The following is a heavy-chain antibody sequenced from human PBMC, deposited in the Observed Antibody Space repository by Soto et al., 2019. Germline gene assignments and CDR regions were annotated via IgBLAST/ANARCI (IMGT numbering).Heavy chain of an antibody. CDR3: ARVDRTDCSGGSCYYDY. CDR2: IYSGGST. J-gene: IGHJ4*02. Sequence: EVQLVESGGGLVQPGGSLRLSCAASGFTVSSNYMSWVRQAPGKGLEWVSVIYSGGSTYYADSVKGRCTISRDNSKNTMSLKRNSLRAEDTAVYYCARVDRTDCSGGSCYYDYWGQGTLVTVPS. D-gene: IGHD2-15*01. V-gene: IGHV3-66*01. CDR1: GFTVSSNY.